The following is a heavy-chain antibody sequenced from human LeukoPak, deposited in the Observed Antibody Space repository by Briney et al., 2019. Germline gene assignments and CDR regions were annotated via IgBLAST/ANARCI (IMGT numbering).Heavy chain of an antibody. D-gene: IGHD3-22*01. CDR2: ISYDGSNE. J-gene: IGHJ4*02. CDR1: GFTFSSYV. V-gene: IGHV3-30*14. Sequence: GGSLRLSCAASGFTFSSYVMHWVRQAPGKGLEWVAIISYDGSNEYYADSVKGRFTISRDNSKNTLYLQMNSLRVEDTAVYYCARGGFDDSSGYYLPLDYWGQGTLVTVSS. CDR3: ARGGFDDSSGYYLPLDY.